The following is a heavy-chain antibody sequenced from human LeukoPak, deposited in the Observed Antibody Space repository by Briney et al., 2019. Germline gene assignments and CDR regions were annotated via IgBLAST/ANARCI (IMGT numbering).Heavy chain of an antibody. CDR2: IYSGGST. D-gene: IGHD7-27*01. J-gene: IGHJ4*02. Sequence: QSGGSLRPSCAASGLTVSSNYMSWVRQAPGKGLEWVSVIYSGGSTYYADSVKGRFTISRDNSKNTLYLQMNSLRAEDTAVYYCARDGTGDRWGHFDYWGQGTLVTVSS. CDR3: ARDGTGDRWGHFDY. V-gene: IGHV3-53*01. CDR1: GLTVSSNY.